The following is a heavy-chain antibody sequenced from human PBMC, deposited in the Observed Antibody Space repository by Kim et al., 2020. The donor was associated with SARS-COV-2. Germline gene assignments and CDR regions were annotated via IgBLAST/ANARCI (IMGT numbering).Heavy chain of an antibody. D-gene: IGHD3-22*01. Sequence: GGSLRLSCAASGFTFSRFWMHWVRQVPGKGLVWVSRIDPDGRRTAYADSVKGRFTISRDNAKNTLYLQMDSLRAEDSAVYYCARDAAANNYDSSGYYYLEFGNWFDPWGQGTLVTVSS. CDR1: GFTFSRFW. CDR2: IDPDGRRT. V-gene: IGHV3-74*01. J-gene: IGHJ5*02. CDR3: ARDAAANNYDSSGYYYLEFGNWFDP.